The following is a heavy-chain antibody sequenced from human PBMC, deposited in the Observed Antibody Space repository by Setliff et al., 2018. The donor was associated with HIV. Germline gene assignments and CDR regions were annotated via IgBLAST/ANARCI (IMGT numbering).Heavy chain of an antibody. D-gene: IGHD1-26*01. CDR3: ARASVGATGLYAFEI. CDR1: GGSISSGTYY. J-gene: IGHJ3*02. CDR2: IYTSGST. V-gene: IGHV4-61*09. Sequence: SETLSLTCTASGGSISSGTYYWGWIRQPPGKGLEWIGHIYTSGSTNYSPSVKSRVTISVDTSKNQFSLRLNSVTAADTAVYYCARASVGATGLYAFEIWGQGTMVTVSS.